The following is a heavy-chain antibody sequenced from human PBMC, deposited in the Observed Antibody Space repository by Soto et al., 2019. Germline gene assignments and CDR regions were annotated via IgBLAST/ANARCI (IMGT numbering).Heavy chain of an antibody. J-gene: IGHJ4*02. Sequence: SETLSLTCAVYGGSFSGYYWGWIRQPPGKGLEWIGSIYYSGSTYYNPSLKSRVTISVDTSKNQFSLKLSSVTAADTAVYYCARSKPDVDIVATIWWGKLFDYWGQGTLVTVSS. V-gene: IGHV4-39*01. D-gene: IGHD5-12*01. CDR3: ARSKPDVDIVATIWWGKLFDY. CDR2: IYYSGST. CDR1: GGSFSGYY.